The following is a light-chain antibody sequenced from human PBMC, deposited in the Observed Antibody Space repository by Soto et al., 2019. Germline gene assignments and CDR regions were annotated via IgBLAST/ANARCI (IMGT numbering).Light chain of an antibody. CDR3: SSYTTSNTRQIV. Sequence: QSVLTQPASVSGSPGQSITISCTGTSSEVGGYNYVSWYQHHPGKAPKLMIYDVSNRPSGFSNRFSGSKSVNTASLTISGLQPEDEADYYCSSYTTSNTRQIVFGTGTKVTVL. V-gene: IGLV2-14*03. CDR2: DVS. J-gene: IGLJ1*01. CDR1: SSEVGGYNY.